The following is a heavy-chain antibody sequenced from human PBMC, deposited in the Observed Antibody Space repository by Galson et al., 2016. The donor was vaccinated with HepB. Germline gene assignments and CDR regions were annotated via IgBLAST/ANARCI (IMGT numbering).Heavy chain of an antibody. V-gene: IGHV5-10-1*01. D-gene: IGHD6-19*01. CDR3: ARHKRKTSGWYHADSGLDV. CDR2: IDPSDSYA. Sequence: QSGAEVKKPGESLTISCQGSGYTFTNYWITWVRQMPGKGLEWMGRIDPSDSYANYNPSFQGLVTISVDKSISSAYLQWSSLKASDTAMYYCARHKRKTSGWYHADSGLDVWGQGATVTVSS. J-gene: IGHJ6*02. CDR1: GYTFTNYW.